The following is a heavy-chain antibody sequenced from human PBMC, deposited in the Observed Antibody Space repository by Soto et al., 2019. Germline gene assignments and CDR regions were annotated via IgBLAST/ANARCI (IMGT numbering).Heavy chain of an antibody. D-gene: IGHD4-17*01. J-gene: IGHJ3*02. V-gene: IGHV1-2*04. CDR1: GYTFTGYY. Sequence: ASVKVSCKASGYTFTGYYMHWVRQAPGQGLEWMGWINPNSGGTNYAQKFQGWVTMTRETSISTAYMELSRLRSDDTAVYYCARGRPTVTTEGGVHAFDIWGQGTMVTVSS. CDR2: INPNSGGT. CDR3: ARGRPTVTTEGGVHAFDI.